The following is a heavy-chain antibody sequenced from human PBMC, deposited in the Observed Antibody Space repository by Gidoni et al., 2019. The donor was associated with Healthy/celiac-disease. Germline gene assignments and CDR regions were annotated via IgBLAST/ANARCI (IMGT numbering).Heavy chain of an antibody. CDR3: ARAYYDFWSGYLYYYYGMDV. CDR1: GYTFTSYD. Sequence: QVQLVQSGAEVKKPGASVKVSCKASGYTFTSYDINWVRQAPGQGLEWMGWMNPNSGNTGYAQKFQGRVTMTRNTSISTAYMELSSLRSEDTAVYYCARAYYDFWSGYLYYYYGMDVWGQGTTVTVSS. CDR2: MNPNSGNT. D-gene: IGHD3-3*01. V-gene: IGHV1-8*01. J-gene: IGHJ6*02.